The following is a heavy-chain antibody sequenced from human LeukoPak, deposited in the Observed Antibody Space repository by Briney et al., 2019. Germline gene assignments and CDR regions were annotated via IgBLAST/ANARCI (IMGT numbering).Heavy chain of an antibody. CDR3: ARGTPIVFDY. Sequence: PSETLSLTCTVSGYSISSGYYWGWIRQPPGKGLEWIGSIYHSGSTYYNPSLKSRVTISVDTSKNQFSLKLSSVTAADTAVYYCARGTPIVFDYWGQGTLVTVSS. J-gene: IGHJ4*02. D-gene: IGHD3-22*01. CDR1: GYSISSGYY. V-gene: IGHV4-38-2*02. CDR2: IYHSGST.